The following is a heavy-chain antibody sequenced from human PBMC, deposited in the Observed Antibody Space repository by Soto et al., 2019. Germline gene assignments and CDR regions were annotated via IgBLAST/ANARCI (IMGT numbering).Heavy chain of an antibody. J-gene: IGHJ4*02. Sequence: GGSLRLSCAASGFTSNDYAMHWVRQAPGKGLEWVSGIYYNSDRIDYGDSVKGRFATSRDNAKNSLYLQMNSLRPEDTAVYYCVKDVVPGGAAYWGPGTQVTVSS. D-gene: IGHD2-21*02. CDR1: GFTSNDYA. V-gene: IGHV3-9*02. CDR3: VKDVVPGGAAY. CDR2: IYYNSDRI.